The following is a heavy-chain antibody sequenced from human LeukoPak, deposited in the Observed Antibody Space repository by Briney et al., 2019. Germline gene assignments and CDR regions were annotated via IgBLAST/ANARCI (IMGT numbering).Heavy chain of an antibody. J-gene: IGHJ5*02. D-gene: IGHD5-24*01. CDR3: ARTDYNFWFDP. CDR2: IYPADSDT. Sequence: GESLKISFKGSGYIFTNYCIVWVRQMPGKGLEWMGIIYPADSDTRYSPSFQGQVSISVDKSINTAYLQWTSLKASDTAMYYCARTDYNFWFDPWGQGTLVTVSS. V-gene: IGHV5-51*01. CDR1: GYIFTNYC.